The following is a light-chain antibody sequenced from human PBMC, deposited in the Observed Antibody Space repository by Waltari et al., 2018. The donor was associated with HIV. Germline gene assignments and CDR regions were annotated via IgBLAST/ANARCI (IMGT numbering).Light chain of an antibody. CDR1: SSDVADYNY. J-gene: IGLJ1*01. Sequence: QSALTQPRSVSGSPGQSVTISCTGTSSDVADYNYVSWYQQHPGKAPNVMIYDVSKRPSGVPDRFSGSKSGNTASLTISGLQGEDEADYYCCSYAGIYSYVFGTGTKVTVL. V-gene: IGLV2-11*01. CDR2: DVS. CDR3: CSYAGIYSYV.